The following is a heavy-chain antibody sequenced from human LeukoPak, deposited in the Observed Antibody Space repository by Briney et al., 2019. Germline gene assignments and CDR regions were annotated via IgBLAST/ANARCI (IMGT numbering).Heavy chain of an antibody. CDR1: GGSISSSY. V-gene: IGHV4-59*01. CDR2: IHYGGST. D-gene: IGHD3-9*01. Sequence: SETLSLTCTVSGGSISSSYWGWIRQPPGEGLEWIGYIHYGGSTTYNPSLKSRVTISVDASKKQFSLRLHSVTAADTAVYYCARDFEAEVPYYYAMDVWGQGTTVTVSS. CDR3: ARDFEAEVPYYYAMDV. J-gene: IGHJ6*02.